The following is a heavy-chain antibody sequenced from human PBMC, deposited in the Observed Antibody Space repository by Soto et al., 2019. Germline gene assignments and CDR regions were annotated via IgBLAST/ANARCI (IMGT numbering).Heavy chain of an antibody. V-gene: IGHV1-8*01. CDR3: ARRKGPYYDFWSGYGMDV. D-gene: IGHD3-3*01. CDR2: MNPNSGNT. Sequence: GASVKVSCKASGYTFTSYDINWVRQATGQGLEWMGWMNPNSGNTGYAQKFQGRVTMTRNTSISTAYMELSSLRSEDTAVYYCARRKGPYYDFWSGYGMDVWGQGTTVTVSS. J-gene: IGHJ6*02. CDR1: GYTFTSYD.